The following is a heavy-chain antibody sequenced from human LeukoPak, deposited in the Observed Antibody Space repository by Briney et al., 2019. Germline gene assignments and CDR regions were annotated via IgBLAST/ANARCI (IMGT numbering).Heavy chain of an antibody. J-gene: IGHJ4*02. CDR3: ARGGDYDILTGYSYYFDY. D-gene: IGHD3-9*01. V-gene: IGHV4-59*01. CDR1: GGSISSYY. CDR2: IYYSGGT. Sequence: SETLSLTCTVSGGSISSYYWSWIRQPPGKGLEWIGYIYYSGGTNYNPSLKSRVTISVDTSKNQFSLKLSSVTAADTAVYYCARGGDYDILTGYSYYFDYWGQGTLVTVSS.